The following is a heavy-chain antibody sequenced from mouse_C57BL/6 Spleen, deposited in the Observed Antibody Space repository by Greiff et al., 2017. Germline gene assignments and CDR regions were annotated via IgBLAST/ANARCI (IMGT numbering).Heavy chain of an antibody. Sequence: QVQLQQPGAELVKPGASVTLSCKASGYTFTSYWMHWVKQRPGQGLEWIGMIHPNSGSTNYNEKFKSKATLTVDKSSSTTYMQLSGLTSEDSAVYDWESLYYDGSSDGWYFEVWGTGTTVTVAA. J-gene: IGHJ1*03. CDR3: ESLYYDGSSDGWYFEV. CDR1: GYTFTSYW. V-gene: IGHV1-64*01. D-gene: IGHD1-1*01. CDR2: IHPNSGST.